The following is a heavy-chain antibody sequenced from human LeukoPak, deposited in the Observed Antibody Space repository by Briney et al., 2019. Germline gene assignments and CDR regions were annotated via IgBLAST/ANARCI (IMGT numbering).Heavy chain of an antibody. Sequence: GGSLRLSCAASGFIFSRYWMSWVRQAPGKGLEWVANIRQDGSEKYYVDSVKGRFTVSRDNAKNSLYLQMNSLRGEDTALYYCARVIDRYYADYWGQGTLVIVSS. CDR3: ARVIDRYYADY. V-gene: IGHV3-7*01. J-gene: IGHJ4*02. CDR2: IRQDGSEK. D-gene: IGHD2-21*01. CDR1: GFIFSRYW.